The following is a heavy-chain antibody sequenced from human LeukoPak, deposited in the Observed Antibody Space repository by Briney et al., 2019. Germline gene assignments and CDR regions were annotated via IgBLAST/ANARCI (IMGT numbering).Heavy chain of an antibody. V-gene: IGHV4-4*07. J-gene: IGHJ4*02. CDR3: ARVAPDYGDYVDY. D-gene: IGHD4-17*01. CDR2: IYTSGST. Sequence: PSETLSLTCTVSGGSISSYYWSWIRQPAGKGLEWIGRIYTSGSTNYNPFLKSRVTISVDTSKNQFSLKLSSVTAADTAVYYCARVAPDYGDYVDYWGQGTLVTVSS. CDR1: GGSISSYY.